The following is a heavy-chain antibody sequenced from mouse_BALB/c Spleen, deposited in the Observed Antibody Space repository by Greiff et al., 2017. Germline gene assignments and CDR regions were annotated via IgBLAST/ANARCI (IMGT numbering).Heavy chain of an antibody. CDR3: ARERAVVAGDY. CDR2: INPSSGYT. CDR1: GYSFTSYT. J-gene: IGHJ2*01. V-gene: IGHV1-4*01. D-gene: IGHD1-1*01. Sequence: QVQLQQSGAELARPGASVKMSCKVSGYSFTSYTMHWVKQRPGQGLEWIGYINPSSGYTNYNQKFKDKATLTADKSSSTAYMQLSRLTSEDSAVYYCARERAVVAGDYWGQGTTLTVSS.